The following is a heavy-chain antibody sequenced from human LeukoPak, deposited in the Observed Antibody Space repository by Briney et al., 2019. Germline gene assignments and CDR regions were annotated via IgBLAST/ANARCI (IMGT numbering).Heavy chain of an antibody. CDR3: ARKVELLDALDI. J-gene: IGHJ3*02. Sequence: ASVKVSCKASGYTFTGYYIHWVRQAPGQGLEWMGWMNPNSGGTNYAQKFEGRVTMTRDTSISTAYMELSRLRSDDTAVYYCARKVELLDALDIWGQGTMVTVSS. V-gene: IGHV1-2*02. CDR2: MNPNSGGT. CDR1: GYTFTGYY. D-gene: IGHD1-7*01.